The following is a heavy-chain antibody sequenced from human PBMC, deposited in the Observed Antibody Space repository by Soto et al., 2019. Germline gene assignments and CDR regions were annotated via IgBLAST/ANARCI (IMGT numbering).Heavy chain of an antibody. CDR3: ARATGIAAASYYYYGMDV. CDR2: ISAYNGNT. Sequence: QVQLVQSGAEVKKPGASVKVSCKASGYTFTSYGISWVRQAPGQGLEWMGWISAYNGNTNYAQKLQGRVTMTTDTATSTAYMGLRSLRSDDTAVYYCARATGIAAASYYYYGMDVWGQGTTVTVSS. V-gene: IGHV1-18*01. D-gene: IGHD6-13*01. CDR1: GYTFTSYG. J-gene: IGHJ6*02.